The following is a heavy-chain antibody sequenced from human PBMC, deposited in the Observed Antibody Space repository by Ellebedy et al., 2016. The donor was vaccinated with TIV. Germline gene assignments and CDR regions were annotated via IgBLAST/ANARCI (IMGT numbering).Heavy chain of an antibody. J-gene: IGHJ4*02. D-gene: IGHD6-13*01. Sequence: GESLKISCAASGFTFSSYSMNWVRQAPGKGLEWVSSISSSSSYIYYADSVKGRFTISRDNAKNSLYLQMNSLRAEDTAVYYCARATDLRGIAASGSNYWGQGTLVTVSS. V-gene: IGHV3-21*01. CDR2: ISSSSSYI. CDR3: ARATDLRGIAASGSNY. CDR1: GFTFSSYS.